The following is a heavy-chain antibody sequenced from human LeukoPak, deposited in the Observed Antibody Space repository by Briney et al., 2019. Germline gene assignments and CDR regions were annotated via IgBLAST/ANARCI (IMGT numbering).Heavy chain of an antibody. CDR2: ISYDGSNK. CDR1: GFTFSSYG. CDR3: AKVIVATIRGAIDY. D-gene: IGHD5-12*01. Sequence: GGSLILSCAASGFTFSSYGMHWVRQAPGKGLEWVAVISYDGSNKYYADSVKGRFTISRDNSKNTLYLQMNSLRAEDTAVYYCAKVIVATIRGAIDYWGQGTLVTVSS. V-gene: IGHV3-30*18. J-gene: IGHJ4*02.